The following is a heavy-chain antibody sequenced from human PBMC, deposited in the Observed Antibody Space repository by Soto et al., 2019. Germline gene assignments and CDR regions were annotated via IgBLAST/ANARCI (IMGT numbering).Heavy chain of an antibody. J-gene: IGHJ5*02. D-gene: IGHD2-21*01. CDR2: MHYSGTT. CDR3: ARYYFDLGGDSTWFDP. V-gene: IGHV4-31*03. CDR1: GDYITNGSYY. Sequence: PSETLSLTCPVSGDYITNGSYYWGWIRQHPGKDLEWIIYMHYSGTTYYNPSLRSRVTMSLDTSKNQFSLEFSSLTAADPAVYYCARYYFDLGGDSTWFDPWGRGTLVTVSS.